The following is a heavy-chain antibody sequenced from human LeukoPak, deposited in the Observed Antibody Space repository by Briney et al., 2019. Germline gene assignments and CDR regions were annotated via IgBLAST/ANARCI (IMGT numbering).Heavy chain of an antibody. D-gene: IGHD6-13*01. CDR3: ATTVSAGTYRYFQH. J-gene: IGHJ1*01. Sequence: ASVKVSCKASGYIFTTYAMHWVRQAPGQSLEWMGWINAGNGNTKYSQKFQGRVTITRDTSANIAYMELSSLISEDTAVYYCATTVSAGTYRYFQHWGQGTLVTVSS. CDR1: GYIFTTYA. CDR2: INAGNGNT. V-gene: IGHV1-3*01.